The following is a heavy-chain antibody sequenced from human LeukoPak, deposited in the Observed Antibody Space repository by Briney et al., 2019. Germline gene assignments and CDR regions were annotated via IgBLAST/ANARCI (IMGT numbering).Heavy chain of an antibody. CDR1: GFTFSSYW. Sequence: GSLRLSCAASGFTFSSYWMSWVRQAPGKGLEWVANIKQDGSEKYYVDSVKGRFTISRDNAKNSLYLQMNSLRAEDTAVYYCASRGGVATKERRPFDYWGQGTLVTVSS. CDR3: ASRGGVATKERRPFDY. J-gene: IGHJ4*02. V-gene: IGHV3-7*01. D-gene: IGHD5-12*01. CDR2: IKQDGSEK.